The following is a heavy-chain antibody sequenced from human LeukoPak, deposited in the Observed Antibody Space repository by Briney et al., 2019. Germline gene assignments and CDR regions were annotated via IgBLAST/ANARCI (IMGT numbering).Heavy chain of an antibody. CDR1: GYTFTTCD. J-gene: IGHJ4*02. V-gene: IGHV1-8*01. D-gene: IGHD6-13*01. Sequence: ASVKVSCKASGYTFTTCDINWVRQASGQGLEWMGWMNPNSGNTGYAQKFQGRVTMTRNTSISTAYMELSSLRSEDTAVYYCTRVRTWSRQFDYWGQGTLVTVSS. CDR2: MNPNSGNT. CDR3: TRVRTWSRQFDY.